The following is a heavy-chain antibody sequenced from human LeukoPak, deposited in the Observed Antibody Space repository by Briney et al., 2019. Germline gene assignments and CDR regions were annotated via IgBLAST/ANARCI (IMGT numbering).Heavy chain of an antibody. J-gene: IGHJ5*02. V-gene: IGHV3-23*01. Sequence: GGSLRLSCAASGFTFSSYAMSWVRQAPGKGLEWVSAISGSGGSTYYADSVKGRFTISRDNSKSTLYLQMNSLRVEDTAIYYCAKDPSSSSYNWFDPWGQGTLVTVSS. CDR2: ISGSGGST. D-gene: IGHD2-2*01. CDR1: GFTFSSYA. CDR3: AKDPSSSSYNWFDP.